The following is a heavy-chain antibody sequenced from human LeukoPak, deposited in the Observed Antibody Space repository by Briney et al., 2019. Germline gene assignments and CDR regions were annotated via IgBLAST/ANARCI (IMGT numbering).Heavy chain of an antibody. CDR3: ARDWPRVGATMRGAFDI. J-gene: IGHJ3*02. Sequence: SVKVSCKASGGTFSSYAISWVRQAPGQGLEWMGGIIPIFGTANYAQKFQGRVTITADKSTSTAYMELSSLRSEDTAVYYCARDWPRVGATMRGAFDIWGQGTMVTVSS. CDR1: GGTFSSYA. V-gene: IGHV1-69*06. D-gene: IGHD1-26*01. CDR2: IIPIFGTA.